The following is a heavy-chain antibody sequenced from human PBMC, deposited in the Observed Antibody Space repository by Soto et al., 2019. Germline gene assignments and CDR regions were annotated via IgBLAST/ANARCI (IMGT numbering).Heavy chain of an antibody. CDR3: AKEDESSGYAGTFQP. CDR1: GFTFSSYV. CDR2: ISHDGNK. D-gene: IGHD3-22*01. V-gene: IGHV3-30-3*01. J-gene: IGHJ1*01. Sequence: QVQLVESGGDVVQPGRSLRLSCAASGFTFSSYVFHWVRQIPGKGLEWVGLISHDGNKQYSDSVKDRFTISRDNSKNELHLEMNSLRVEVTPLYYCAKEDESSGYAGTFQPWGQGTLVTVS.